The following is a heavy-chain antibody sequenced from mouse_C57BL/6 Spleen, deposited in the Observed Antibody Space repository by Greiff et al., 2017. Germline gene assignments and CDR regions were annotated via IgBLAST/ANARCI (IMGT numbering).Heavy chain of an antibody. CDR3: ARGGDYYGEVDDY. CDR1: GYTFTSYW. CDR2: IDPSDSYT. J-gene: IGHJ2*01. Sequence: QVQLQQPGAELVMPGASVKLSCKASGYTFTSYWMHWVKQRPGQGLEWIGEIDPSDSYTNYNQKFKGKSTLTVDKSSSTAYMQLSSLTSEDSAVYYCARGGDYYGEVDDYWGQGTTLTVSS. D-gene: IGHD1-1*01. V-gene: IGHV1-69*01.